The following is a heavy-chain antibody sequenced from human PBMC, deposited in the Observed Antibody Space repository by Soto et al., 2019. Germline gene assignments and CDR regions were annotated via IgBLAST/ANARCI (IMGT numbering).Heavy chain of an antibody. CDR3: TRDANTIDY. CDR2: INSDASDA. Sequence: GGSLRLSCAASGFTFSDNGMHWIRQHPGKGRVWVSRINSDASDADYAHSVKGRFTISRDNARNTLYLQMNSLRVEDTAVYYFTRDANTIDYWGRGSLVTVSS. CDR1: GFTFSDNG. J-gene: IGHJ4*02. V-gene: IGHV3-74*01.